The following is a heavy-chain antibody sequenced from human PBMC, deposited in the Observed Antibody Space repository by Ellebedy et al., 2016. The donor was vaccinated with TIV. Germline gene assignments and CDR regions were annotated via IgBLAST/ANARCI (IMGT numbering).Heavy chain of an antibody. D-gene: IGHD2/OR15-2a*01. Sequence: ASVKVSCKASGYTFTGYFMHWVRQAPGEGLEWMGVINPSGGSTSYEQKFQGRVTMTRDTSTGTVYMELSGLRSGDTAVYFCARDLSFDFWGQGTLITVSS. CDR2: INPSGGST. V-gene: IGHV1-46*01. J-gene: IGHJ4*02. CDR1: GYTFTGYF. CDR3: ARDLSFDF.